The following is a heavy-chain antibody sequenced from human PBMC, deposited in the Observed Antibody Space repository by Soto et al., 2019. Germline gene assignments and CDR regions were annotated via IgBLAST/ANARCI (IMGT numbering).Heavy chain of an antibody. CDR1: GYSFTNYW. CDR2: IYPSDSDT. V-gene: IGHV5-51*01. D-gene: IGHD4-17*01. J-gene: IGHJ5*02. CDR3: ARHGFYGDYSSNYFDP. Sequence: EVQLVQSGAEVRKPGESLKISCKGSGYSFTNYWIAWVRQMPGKGLEYMGIIYPSDSDTRYSPSFQGQVTISADKSIGTAYPQWSSLKASDTAIYYCARHGFYGDYSSNYFDPWCHGTLVTVSS.